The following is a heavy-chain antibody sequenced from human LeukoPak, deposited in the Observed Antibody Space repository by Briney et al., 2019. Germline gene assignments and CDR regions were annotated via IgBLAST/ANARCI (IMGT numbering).Heavy chain of an antibody. CDR3: ARDRGSGWYGY. J-gene: IGHJ4*02. CDR1: GGTFSSYA. D-gene: IGHD6-19*01. CDR2: IIPILGIA. Sequence: GSSVKVSCKASGGTFSSYAISWVRQAPGQGLEWMGRIIPILGIANYAQKFQGRVTITADKSTSTAYMELSSLRSEDTAVYYCARDRGSGWYGYWGQGTLVTVSS. V-gene: IGHV1-69*04.